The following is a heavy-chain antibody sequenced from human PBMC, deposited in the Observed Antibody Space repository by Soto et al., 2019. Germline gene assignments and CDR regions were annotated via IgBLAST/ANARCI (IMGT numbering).Heavy chain of an antibody. CDR1: GDSVSSNTVA. D-gene: IGHD6-19*01. CDR2: TYKRSKWYS. Sequence: SQTLSLTCAISGDSVSSNTVAWSWIRQSPSRGLEWLGRTYKRSKWYSDFAVSVKSRITINADTSKKQFSLHVNSVTPEDTAVYYCARDKRIAVCHDFWGQGTQVTVSS. V-gene: IGHV6-1*01. CDR3: ARDKRIAVCHDF. J-gene: IGHJ4*02.